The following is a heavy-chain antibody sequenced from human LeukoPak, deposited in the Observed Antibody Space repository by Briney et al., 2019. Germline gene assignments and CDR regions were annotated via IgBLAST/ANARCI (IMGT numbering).Heavy chain of an antibody. Sequence: PSETLSLTCTVSGYSISSGYYWGWIRQPPGKGLEWIGSIYYSGSTYYNPSLKSRVTISVDTSKNQFSLKLSSVTAADTAVYYCAREPIVGATIFDYWGQGTLVTVSS. D-gene: IGHD1-26*01. CDR3: AREPIVGATIFDY. J-gene: IGHJ4*02. V-gene: IGHV4-38-2*02. CDR2: IYYSGST. CDR1: GYSISSGYY.